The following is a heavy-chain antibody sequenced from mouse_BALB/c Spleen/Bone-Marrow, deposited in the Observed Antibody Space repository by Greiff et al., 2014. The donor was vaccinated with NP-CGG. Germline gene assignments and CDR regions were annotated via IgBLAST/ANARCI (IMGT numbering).Heavy chain of an antibody. Sequence: VKLMESGPELVKPGASVEMSCKASGYTFTDYVISWVKQRTGQGLEWIGEICPGSGSTYYNEKFKGKATLTADKSSNTAYMQLSSLTSEDSAVYFCATGTDYWGQGTTLTVSS. J-gene: IGHJ2*01. D-gene: IGHD4-1*01. CDR2: ICPGSGST. V-gene: IGHV1-77*01. CDR1: GYTFTDYV. CDR3: ATGTDY.